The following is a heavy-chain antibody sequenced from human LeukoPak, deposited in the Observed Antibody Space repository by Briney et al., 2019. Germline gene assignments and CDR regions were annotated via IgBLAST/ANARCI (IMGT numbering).Heavy chain of an antibody. CDR2: ISSNGGST. CDR3: ARLRENWFDP. D-gene: IGHD5-12*01. J-gene: IGHJ5*02. CDR1: GFTFSDYY. Sequence: GGSLRLSCAASGFTFSDYYMSWIRQAPGKGLEYVSAISSNGGSTYYANSVKGRFTISRDNSKNTLYLQMGSLRAEDMAVYYCARLRENWFDPWGQGTLVTVSS. V-gene: IGHV3-64*01.